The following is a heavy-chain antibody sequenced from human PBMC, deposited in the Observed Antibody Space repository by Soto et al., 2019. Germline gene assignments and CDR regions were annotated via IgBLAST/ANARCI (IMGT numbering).Heavy chain of an antibody. CDR1: VFTSSG. V-gene: IGHV1-18*04. CDR3: AREGILGLFDAYDL. Sequence: ASVKVSCKASVFTSSGISWVRQAPGQRLEWRGWISTHNGNTIYAQKFQGRVIVTMDTSTTTVYMELRSLRPDDTAVYLCAREGILGLFDAYDLWGQGTMVTVSS. J-gene: IGHJ3*01. D-gene: IGHD3-3*01. CDR2: ISTHNGNT.